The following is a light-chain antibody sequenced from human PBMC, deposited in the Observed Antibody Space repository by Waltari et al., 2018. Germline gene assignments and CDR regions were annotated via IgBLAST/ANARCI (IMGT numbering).Light chain of an antibody. CDR2: YAS. CDR3: QQYYNWPPKIT. J-gene: IGKJ5*01. V-gene: IGKV3-15*01. CDR1: QNIGSS. Sequence: EIVMRQSPATLAVSPGDTATLSCRASQNIGSSLVWYQQKPGQAPRLLIYYASTRATGIPARFSGSESGTEFTLTISNLQSEDFAIYYCQQYYNWPPKITFGQGTRLE.